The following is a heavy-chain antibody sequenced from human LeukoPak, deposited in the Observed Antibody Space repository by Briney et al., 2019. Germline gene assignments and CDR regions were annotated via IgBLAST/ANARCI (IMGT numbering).Heavy chain of an antibody. CDR3: AREYGYNFHY. D-gene: IGHD5-24*01. V-gene: IGHV4-4*07. CDR1: GGSISSYY. CDR2: IYTSGST. Sequence: SETLSLTCTVSGGSISSYYWSWIRQPAGKGLEWIGRIYTSGSTNYNPSLKSRLTISLDTSKNQFSLKLSSLTAADTAVYYCAREYGYNFHYWGQGTLVTVSS. J-gene: IGHJ4*02.